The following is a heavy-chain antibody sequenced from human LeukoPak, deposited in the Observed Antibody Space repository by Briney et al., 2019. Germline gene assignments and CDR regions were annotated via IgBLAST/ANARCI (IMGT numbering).Heavy chain of an antibody. J-gene: IGHJ5*02. CDR1: GYSISGGYY. V-gene: IGHV4-38-2*02. CDR2: MFHRGSN. Sequence: SETLSLTCSVSGYSISGGYYWGWIRQPPGKGLEWIGNMFHRGSNFYNPSLKSRVTISVDTSKNQFSLMLNSVTAADTAVYYCARIDYGGNGFDPWGQGTLVTVSS. D-gene: IGHD4-23*01. CDR3: ARIDYGGNGFDP.